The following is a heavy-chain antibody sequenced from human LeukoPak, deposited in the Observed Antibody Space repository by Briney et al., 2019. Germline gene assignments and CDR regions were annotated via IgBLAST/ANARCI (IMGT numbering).Heavy chain of an antibody. CDR1: GYTLTELS. CDR3: ATGANCGSTSCPFPYYYYGMDV. J-gene: IGHJ6*02. D-gene: IGHD2-2*01. CDR2: FDPEDGET. V-gene: IGHV1-24*01. Sequence: ASVKVSCKVSGYTLTELSMHWVRQAPGKGLEWMGGFDPEDGETIYAQKFQGRVTMTEDTSTDTAYMELSSLRSEDTAVYYCATGANCGSTSCPFPYYYYGMDVWGQGTTVTVSS.